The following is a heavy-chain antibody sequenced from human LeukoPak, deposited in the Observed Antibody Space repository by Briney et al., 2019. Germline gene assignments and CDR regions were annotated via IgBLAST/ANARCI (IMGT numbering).Heavy chain of an antibody. CDR3: ARYYSWNYAYYFDY. Sequence: SETLSLTCTVSGGSISSYYWSWIRQPAGKGLEWIGRIYTSGSTNYNPSLKSRVTMSVDTSKNQFSLKLSSVTAADTAVYYCARYYSWNYAYYFDYWGQGTLVTVSS. CDR1: GGSISSYY. V-gene: IGHV4-4*07. J-gene: IGHJ4*02. CDR2: IYTSGST. D-gene: IGHD1-7*01.